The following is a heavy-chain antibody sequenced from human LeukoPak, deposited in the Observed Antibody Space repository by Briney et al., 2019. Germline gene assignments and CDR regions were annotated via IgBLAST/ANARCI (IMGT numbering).Heavy chain of an antibody. CDR3: ARLSRVDSSTYYFDY. V-gene: IGHV4-59*08. Sequence: SETLSLTCTVSGGSISSYYWSWIRQPPGKGLEWIGYIYYSGSTNYNPSLKSRVTISVDTSKNQFSLKLSSVTAADTAVYYCARLSRVDSSTYYFDYWGQGTLVTVSS. CDR1: GGSISSYY. D-gene: IGHD6-13*01. CDR2: IYYSGST. J-gene: IGHJ4*02.